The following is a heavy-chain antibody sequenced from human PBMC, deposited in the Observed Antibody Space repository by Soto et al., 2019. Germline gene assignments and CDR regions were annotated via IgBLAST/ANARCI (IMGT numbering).Heavy chain of an antibody. V-gene: IGHV3-23*04. D-gene: IGHD4-17*01. CDR3: AKSVGTYGDNSERAERFDP. J-gene: IGHJ5*02. Sequence: EVQLVESGGGLVQPGGSLRLSCAASGFTFSSYWMSWVRQAPGKGLEWVSVITDVGGRTYYAASATGRFTISRDNSKNTLYLQMHSLRAEDTAIYYCAKSVGTYGDNSERAERFDPWGQGTLVTVSS. CDR2: ITDVGGRT. CDR1: GFTFSSYW.